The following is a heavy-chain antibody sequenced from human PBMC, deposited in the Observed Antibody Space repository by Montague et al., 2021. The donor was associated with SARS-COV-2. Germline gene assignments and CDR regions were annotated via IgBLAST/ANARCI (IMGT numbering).Heavy chain of an antibody. J-gene: IGHJ6*02. Sequence: SLRLSCAASGFTFSNSAMNWVRQAPGKGLEWVSGSSGSDGGTHYAGSVKGLFTISRDNSKNVLYLQMNSLRAEDTALYYCAKDSYYYGLGYGMDVWGQGTTVTVSS. CDR1: GFTFSNSA. CDR2: SSGSDGGT. D-gene: IGHD3-10*01. V-gene: IGHV3-23*01. CDR3: AKDSYYYGLGYGMDV.